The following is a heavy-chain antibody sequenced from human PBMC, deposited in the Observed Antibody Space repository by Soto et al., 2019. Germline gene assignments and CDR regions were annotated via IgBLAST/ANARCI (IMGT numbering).Heavy chain of an antibody. CDR1: GGSISSSSYY. Sequence: SETLSLTCTVSGGSISSSSYYWGWIRQPPGKGLEWIGSIYYSGSTYYNPSLKSRVTISVDTSKNQFSLKLSSVTAADTAVYFCAKGGSGSYSNAFDIWGQGTIVTV. J-gene: IGHJ3*02. D-gene: IGHD3-10*01. CDR3: AKGGSGSYSNAFDI. CDR2: IYYSGST. V-gene: IGHV4-39*01.